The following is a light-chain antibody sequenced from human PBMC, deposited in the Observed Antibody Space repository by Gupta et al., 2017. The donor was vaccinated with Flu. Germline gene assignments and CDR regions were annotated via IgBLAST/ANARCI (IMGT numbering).Light chain of an antibody. V-gene: IGKV3-15*01. Sequence: PAPLPVPPVERASFPCRASQNIGSDLAWYQQKPGQPPRLLIYSASYRAANTPLRFTGSGSGTEFSLTISSLQSEDFAVYYCQQYNAWLRTFGQGTRLDMK. CDR3: QQYNAWLRT. CDR2: SAS. CDR1: QNIGSD. J-gene: IGKJ2*01.